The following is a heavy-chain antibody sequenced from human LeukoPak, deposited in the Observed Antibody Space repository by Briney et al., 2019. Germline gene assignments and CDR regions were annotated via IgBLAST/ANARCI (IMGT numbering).Heavy chain of an antibody. CDR3: GRVNAMVRGITKAFDI. CDR2: IYTSGST. V-gene: IGHV4-4*07. CDR1: GGSLSGHY. Sequence: SETLSLTCTVSGGSLSGHYWSWIRQPPGKGLEWIGRIYTSGSTNYNPSLKSRVTMSIDTSNNQFSLQLSSVTAADTAVYYCGRVNAMVRGITKAFDIWGQGTLITVSS. D-gene: IGHD3-10*01. J-gene: IGHJ3*02.